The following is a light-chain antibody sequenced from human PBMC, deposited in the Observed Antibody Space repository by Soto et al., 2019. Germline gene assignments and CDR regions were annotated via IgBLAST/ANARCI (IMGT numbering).Light chain of an antibody. J-gene: IGKJ1*01. CDR3: QQYNGYPWT. Sequence: DIQMTQSPSTLSASVGDRVTITCRASQSVSRYLAWYQQKPGKAPNLLIYKASSLESGVPSRFSGSGSGTEFTLTISSLQPDDFATYYCQQYNGYPWTFGQGTKVEIK. CDR1: QSVSRY. CDR2: KAS. V-gene: IGKV1-5*03.